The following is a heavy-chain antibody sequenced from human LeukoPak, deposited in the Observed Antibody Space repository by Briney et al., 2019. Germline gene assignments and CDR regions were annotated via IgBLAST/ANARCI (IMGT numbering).Heavy chain of an antibody. V-gene: IGHV4-59*08. CDR3: VRAVDSSGFSCFQH. CDR2: IYYSGST. D-gene: IGHD3-22*01. CDR1: GGSISSYY. J-gene: IGHJ1*01. Sequence: SETLSLTCTVSGGSISSYYWSWIRQPPGKGLEWIGYIYYSGSTNYNPSLKSRVTISVDTSKNQFSLKLNSVTAADTAVYYCVRAVDSSGFSCFQHWGQGTLVTVSS.